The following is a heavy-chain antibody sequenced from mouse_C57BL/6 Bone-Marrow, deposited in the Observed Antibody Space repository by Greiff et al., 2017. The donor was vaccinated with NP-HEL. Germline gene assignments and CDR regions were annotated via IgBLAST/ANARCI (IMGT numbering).Heavy chain of an antibody. CDR1: GFSLSSYG. J-gene: IGHJ4*01. CDR3: AKEDYDDYYAMDY. Sequence: QVQLQQSGPGLVQPSQSLSITCTVSGFSLSSYGVHWVRQSPGKGLEWLGVIWRGGSTDYNAAFMSRLSITKDNSKSQVFFKMNSLQADDTAIYYCAKEDYDDYYAMDYWGQGTSVTVSS. D-gene: IGHD2-4*01. V-gene: IGHV2-5*01. CDR2: IWRGGST.